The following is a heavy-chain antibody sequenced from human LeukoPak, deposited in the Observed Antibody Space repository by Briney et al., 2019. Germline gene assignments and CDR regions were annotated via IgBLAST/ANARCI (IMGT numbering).Heavy chain of an antibody. Sequence: SETLSLTCTVSGGSISSSSYCWGWIRQPPGKGLEWIGSIYYRGSTYYNPSLKSRVTISVDTSKNQFSLKLSSVTAADTAVYYCARGYCSGGSCYSYYYYNYMDVWGKGTTVTVSS. CDR2: IYYRGST. D-gene: IGHD2-15*01. J-gene: IGHJ6*03. CDR3: ARGYCSGGSCYSYYYYNYMDV. CDR1: GGSISSSSYC. V-gene: IGHV4-39*07.